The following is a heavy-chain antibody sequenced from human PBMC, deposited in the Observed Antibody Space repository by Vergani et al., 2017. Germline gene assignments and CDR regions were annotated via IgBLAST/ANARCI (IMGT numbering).Heavy chain of an antibody. D-gene: IGHD3-10*01. Sequence: EVQLVESGGGLVQPGRSLRLSCAASGFTFDDYAMHWVRQAPGKGLGWVSGISWNSGSIGYADSVKGRFTISRDNAKNSLYLQMNSLRAEDTALYYCAKDLGYGSGSYWDYFDYWGQGTLVTVSS. CDR3: AKDLGYGSGSYWDYFDY. CDR1: GFTFDDYA. CDR2: ISWNSGSI. V-gene: IGHV3-9*01. J-gene: IGHJ4*02.